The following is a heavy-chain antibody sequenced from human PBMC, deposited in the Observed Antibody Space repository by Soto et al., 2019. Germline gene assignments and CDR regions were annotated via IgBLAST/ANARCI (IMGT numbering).Heavy chain of an antibody. D-gene: IGHD3-9*01. J-gene: IGHJ1*01. V-gene: IGHV4-34*01. CDR1: GGSIRGYY. Sequence: QVQLQQWGAGLLKPSETLSLTCAVYGGSIRGYYWSWIRQPPGKGPEWIGEVNPSGGTNYNPSLKSQVSLSVDTAKSQLPLRLSAVTAADTAGYYSARGRTNAFATLSKSGRYLRHWRPGTRVTVSP. CDR3: ARGRTNAFATLSKSGRYLRH. CDR2: VNPSGGT.